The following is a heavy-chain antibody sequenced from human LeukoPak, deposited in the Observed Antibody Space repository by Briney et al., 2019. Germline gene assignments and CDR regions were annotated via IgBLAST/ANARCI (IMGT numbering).Heavy chain of an antibody. J-gene: IGHJ4*02. CDR2: ISGGSDSI. Sequence: GGSLRLSCAASGFTFNSYAMSWVRQAPGKGLEWVSYISGGSDSIYYADSVKGRFSISRDNAKNSLYLQMNSLRDEDTAVYYCARDRPPVGAIDYWGQGTLVTVSS. V-gene: IGHV3-48*02. D-gene: IGHD1-26*01. CDR3: ARDRPPVGAIDY. CDR1: GFTFNSYA.